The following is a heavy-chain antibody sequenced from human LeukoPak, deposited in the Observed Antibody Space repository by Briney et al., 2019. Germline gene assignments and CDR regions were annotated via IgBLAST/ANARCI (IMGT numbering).Heavy chain of an antibody. V-gene: IGHV4-59*01. J-gene: IGHJ5*02. D-gene: IGHD3-22*01. CDR3: ARGPYYYDSSGYYFWFDP. CDR1: GGSISSYY. Sequence: PSETLSLTCTVSGGSISSYYWSWIRQPLGKGLEWIGYIYYSGSTNYNPSLKSRVTISVDTSKNQFSLKLSSVTAADTAVYYCARGPYYYDSSGYYFWFDPWGQGTLVTVSS. CDR2: IYYSGST.